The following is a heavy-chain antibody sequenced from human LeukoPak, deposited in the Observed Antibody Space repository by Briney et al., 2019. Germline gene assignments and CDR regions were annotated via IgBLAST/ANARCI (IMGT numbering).Heavy chain of an antibody. Sequence: GGSLRLSCAASGFTFSIYAMSWVRQAPGKGLEWVSAITTSGATTYYADSVKGRFTISRDNSKNTLYLQMNSLRTDDTAVYYCAKDHGSWSLIYYFDYWGQGTLVTVSS. D-gene: IGHD6-13*01. CDR2: ITTSGATT. CDR3: AKDHGSWSLIYYFDY. V-gene: IGHV3-23*01. J-gene: IGHJ4*02. CDR1: GFTFSIYA.